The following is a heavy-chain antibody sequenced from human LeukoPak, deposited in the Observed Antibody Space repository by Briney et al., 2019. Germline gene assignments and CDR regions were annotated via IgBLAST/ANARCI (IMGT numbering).Heavy chain of an antibody. CDR3: ARADCSSTSCYYRYDWFDP. CDR1: GYTFTSYA. D-gene: IGHD2-2*01. CDR2: INAGNGNT. Sequence: ASVKVSRKASGYTFTSYAMHWVRQAPGQRLEWMGWINAGNGNTKYSQKFQGRVTITRDTSASTAYMELSSLRSEDTAVYYCARADCSSTSCYYRYDWFDPWGQGTLVTVSS. J-gene: IGHJ5*02. V-gene: IGHV1-3*01.